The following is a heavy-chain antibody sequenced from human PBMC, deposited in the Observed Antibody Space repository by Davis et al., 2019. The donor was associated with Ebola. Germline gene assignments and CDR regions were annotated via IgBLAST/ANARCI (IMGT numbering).Heavy chain of an antibody. D-gene: IGHD4-11*01. CDR1: GGSISSYY. J-gene: IGHJ4*02. CDR2: IYYSGST. V-gene: IGHV4-59*01. Sequence: SETLSLTCTVSGGSISSYYWSWIRQPPGKGLEWIGYIYYSGSTNYNPSLKSRVTISVDTSKNQFSLKLSSVTAADTAVYYCARYRYSNYVDYWGQGTLVTVSS. CDR3: ARYRYSNYVDY.